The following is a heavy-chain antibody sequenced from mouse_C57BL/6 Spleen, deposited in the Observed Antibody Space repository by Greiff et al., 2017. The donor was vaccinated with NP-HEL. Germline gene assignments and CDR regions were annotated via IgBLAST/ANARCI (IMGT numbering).Heavy chain of an antibody. CDR1: GYTFTSYW. CDR3: ARAITTVAYFDY. D-gene: IGHD1-1*01. Sequence: VQLKQPGAELVKPGASVKLSCKASGYTFTSYWMHWVTPRPGQGLEWIGLIHPNSGSTNYNEQFKSKATLTVDKSSSTAYMQLSSLTSEDSAVYYWARAITTVAYFDYWGQGTTLTVSS. CDR2: IHPNSGST. V-gene: IGHV1-64*01. J-gene: IGHJ2*01.